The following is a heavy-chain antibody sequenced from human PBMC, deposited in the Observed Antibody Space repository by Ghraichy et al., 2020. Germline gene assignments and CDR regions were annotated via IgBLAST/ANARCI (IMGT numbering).Heavy chain of an antibody. J-gene: IGHJ2*01. CDR1: GFTFSTYS. V-gene: IGHV3-21*01. CDR3: TREGGYCFGTRCRSFDL. D-gene: IGHD2-2*03. CDR2: VSSSSSDI. Sequence: GGSLRLSCTASGFTFSTYSMNWVRQAPGKGLEWVSSVSSSSSDIYYADSMKGRVSISRDDAKNSLYLQMNSLRAEDTAVYYCTREGGYCFGTRCRSFDLWGRGILVTVSS.